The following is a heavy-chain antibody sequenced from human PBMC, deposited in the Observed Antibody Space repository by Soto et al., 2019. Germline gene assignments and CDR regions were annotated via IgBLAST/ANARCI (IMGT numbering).Heavy chain of an antibody. CDR2: IYYSGST. CDR3: ACIFSGGYGYGFYYYGMDV. Sequence: SEPLSLNFTVSGGAIRSSSYYRGWILQPPGNGLDWIGSIYYSGSTYYNPSLKSRVTISVDTSKNQFSLKLSSVTAADTAVYYCACIFSGGYGYGFYYYGMDVWGQGTTVT. D-gene: IGHD5-18*01. V-gene: IGHV4-39*01. J-gene: IGHJ6*02. CDR1: GGAIRSSSYY.